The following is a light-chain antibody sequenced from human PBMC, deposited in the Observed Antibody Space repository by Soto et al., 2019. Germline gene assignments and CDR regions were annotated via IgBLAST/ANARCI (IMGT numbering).Light chain of an antibody. J-gene: IGKJ5*01. Sequence: EIVMTQSPATLSVSPGEGATLSCRASQSVNSALGWYQQKPGQAPRLLIFDASTRATGIPARFSGSGSGTEFTLTISSLQSEDFAVYYCQQYNNWPPITFGQGTRLEI. CDR1: QSVNSA. V-gene: IGKV3-15*01. CDR2: DAS. CDR3: QQYNNWPPIT.